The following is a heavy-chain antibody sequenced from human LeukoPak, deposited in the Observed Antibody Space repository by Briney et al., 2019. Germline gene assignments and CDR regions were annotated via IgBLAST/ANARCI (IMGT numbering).Heavy chain of an antibody. CDR1: GGSISSGTYY. CDR3: ARKSGYDYVWGSYRSFAFDI. CDR2: VYYSGST. Sequence: ASETLSLTCTVSGGSISSGTYYWGWIRQPPGKGLEWIGSVYYSGSTYYNPSLKSRVTISIDTSKNQFSLKLNSVTAADTAVYYCARKSGYDYVWGSYRSFAFDIWGQGTMVTVSS. V-gene: IGHV4-39*07. J-gene: IGHJ3*02. D-gene: IGHD3-16*02.